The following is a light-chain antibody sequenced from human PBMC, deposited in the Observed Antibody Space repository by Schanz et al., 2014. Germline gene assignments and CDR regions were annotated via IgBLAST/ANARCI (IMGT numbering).Light chain of an antibody. J-gene: IGLJ3*02. CDR1: RSNIGDNS. CDR2: STN. V-gene: IGLV1-51*02. CDR3: CSYAGSYTFWV. Sequence: QSVLTQPPSVSAAPGQKVTMSCSGSRSNIGDNSVSWYQPLPGTAPKLLIHSTNQRPSGVPDRFSGSKSGTSASLAIIGLQSEDEADYYCCSYAGSYTFWVFGGGTKLTVL.